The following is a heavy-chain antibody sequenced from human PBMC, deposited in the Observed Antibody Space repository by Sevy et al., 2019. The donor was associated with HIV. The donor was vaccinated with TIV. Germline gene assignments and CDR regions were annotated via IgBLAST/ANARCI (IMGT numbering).Heavy chain of an antibody. J-gene: IGHJ6*03. CDR3: ARGGKYSYGSYYYYYYMDV. CDR2: ISSSSSYT. D-gene: IGHD5-18*01. V-gene: IGHV3-11*06. Sequence: GGSLRLSCVASGFTFSDYYMSWIRQAPGKGLEWVSYISSSSSYTNYADSVKGRFTISRDNAKNSLYLQMNSLRAEDTAVYYCARGGKYSYGSYYYYYYMDVWGKGTTVTVSS. CDR1: GFTFSDYY.